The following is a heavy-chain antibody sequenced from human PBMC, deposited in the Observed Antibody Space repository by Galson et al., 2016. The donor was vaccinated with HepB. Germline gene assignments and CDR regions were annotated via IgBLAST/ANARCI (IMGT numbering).Heavy chain of an antibody. D-gene: IGHD4-17*01. J-gene: IGHJ3*02. Sequence: LSLTCAVSGDSINSGGYSWSWIRQPPGKGLEWIGYLFHSGSTHYNPSLERRVTISIDRSKNQFSLNLTSVTAADTAVYYCARGDYGEGAFDIWGQGTMVAVSP. CDR2: LFHSGST. CDR1: GDSINSGGYS. CDR3: ARGDYGEGAFDI. V-gene: IGHV4-30-2*01.